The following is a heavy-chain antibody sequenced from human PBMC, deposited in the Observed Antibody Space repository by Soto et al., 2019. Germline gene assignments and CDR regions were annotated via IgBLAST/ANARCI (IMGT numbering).Heavy chain of an antibody. CDR1: GFTFSSYG. D-gene: IGHD2-15*01. CDR2: ISYDGSNK. V-gene: IGHV3-30*18. Sequence: QVQLVESGGGVVQPGRSLRLSCAASGFTFSSYGMHWVRQAPGKGLEWVAVISYDGSNKYYADSVKGRFTISRDNSKNTLYLQMNSLRAEDTAVYYCAKGRGGVVVAATDYWGQGTLVTVSS. J-gene: IGHJ4*02. CDR3: AKGRGGVVVAATDY.